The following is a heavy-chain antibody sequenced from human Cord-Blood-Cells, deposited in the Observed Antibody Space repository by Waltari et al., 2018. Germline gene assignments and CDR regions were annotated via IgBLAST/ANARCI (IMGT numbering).Heavy chain of an antibody. D-gene: IGHD1-7*01. CDR1: GGTLSSHA. CDR2: IIPILGIA. CDR3: ARVLSITGTTLDY. J-gene: IGHJ4*02. Sequence: QVQLGKSGAVVKKPGPSVKVSCKASGGTLSSHAISRVRQAPGQGLEWMGRIIPILGIASYAQKFQGRVTITADKSTSTAYMELSSLRSEDTAVYYCARVLSITGTTLDYWGQGTLVTVSS. V-gene: IGHV1-69*09.